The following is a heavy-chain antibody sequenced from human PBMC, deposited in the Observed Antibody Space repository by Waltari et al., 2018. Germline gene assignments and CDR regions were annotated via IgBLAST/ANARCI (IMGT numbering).Heavy chain of an antibody. CDR3: ARVGSVVRGVIRYYYYYGMDV. CDR2: MNPNSGNT. Sequence: QVQLVQSGAEVKKPGASVKVSCKASGYPFTIYDINWVRQALGPGREWMGWMNPNSGNTGYAQKFQGRVTITRNTSISTAYMELSSLRSEDTAVYYCARVGSVVRGVIRYYYYYGMDVWGQGTTVTVSS. V-gene: IGHV1-8*03. J-gene: IGHJ6*02. D-gene: IGHD3-10*01. CDR1: GYPFTIYD.